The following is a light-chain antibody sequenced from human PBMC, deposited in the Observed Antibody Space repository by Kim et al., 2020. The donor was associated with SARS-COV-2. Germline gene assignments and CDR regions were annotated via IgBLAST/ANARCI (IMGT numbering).Light chain of an antibody. J-gene: IGLJ3*02. CDR3: QSYDSRFWV. Sequence: LTQPHSVSESPGRTVTISCTRSSGGIASNHVQWYQQRPGSAPTTVTYEDSLRASGVPDRFSGSIDSSSNSASLTISGLKTEDEADYYCQSYDSRFWVFGGGTQLTVL. CDR1: SGGIASNH. CDR2: EDS. V-gene: IGLV6-57*03.